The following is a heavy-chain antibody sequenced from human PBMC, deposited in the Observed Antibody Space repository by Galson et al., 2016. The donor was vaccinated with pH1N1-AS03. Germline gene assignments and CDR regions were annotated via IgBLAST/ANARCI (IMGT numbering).Heavy chain of an antibody. Sequence: CAISGDSVSSNIDAWNRIRHSPSRGLEWLGRTYWRSKWYTDYALSLKSRITINPDTSKNQFSLHLTSITAADTAVYYCARLDGRAGYEHHLWFDPWGQGTLVTVSS. D-gene: IGHD2-2*01. CDR1: GDSVSSNIDA. CDR2: TYWRSKWYT. J-gene: IGHJ5*02. CDR3: ARLDGRAGYEHHLWFDP. V-gene: IGHV6-1*01.